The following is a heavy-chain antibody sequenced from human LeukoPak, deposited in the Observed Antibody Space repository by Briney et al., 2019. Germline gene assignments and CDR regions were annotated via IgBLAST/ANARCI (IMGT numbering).Heavy chain of an antibody. D-gene: IGHD1-26*01. Sequence: PSETLSLTCTVSGGSISSYYGRWIRQPPGKGREGMGYIYYSGSTNYNPSLKSRVTISVDTSKNQFSLKLSSVTAADTAVYYCARVRTGAYPAGAFDIWGQGTMVTVSS. CDR2: IYYSGST. J-gene: IGHJ3*02. CDR3: ARVRTGAYPAGAFDI. CDR1: GGSISSYY. V-gene: IGHV4-59*01.